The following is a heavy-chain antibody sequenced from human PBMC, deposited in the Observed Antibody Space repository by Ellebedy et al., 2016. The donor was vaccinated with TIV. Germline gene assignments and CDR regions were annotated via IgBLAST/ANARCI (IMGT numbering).Heavy chain of an antibody. Sequence: GGSLRLSCAASGFTFSSYAMSWVRQAPGKGLEWVSTISGSGGSTYYADSVKGRFTISRDNSKNTLYLQMNSLRAEDTAVYYCARDRSSTGYYFDYWGQGTLVTVSS. V-gene: IGHV3-23*01. D-gene: IGHD3-22*01. CDR1: GFTFSSYA. CDR3: ARDRSSTGYYFDY. J-gene: IGHJ4*02. CDR2: ISGSGGST.